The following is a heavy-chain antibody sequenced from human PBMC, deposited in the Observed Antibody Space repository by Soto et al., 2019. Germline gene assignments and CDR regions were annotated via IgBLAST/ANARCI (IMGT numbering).Heavy chain of an antibody. Sequence: QVQLQESGPGLVMPSQTLSLTCTVSGGSISTGDYYWRWIRQPPGKGLEWIGYIYFSGTTYYNPSLKSRVTISIDTSKNQFSLKLSSVTAADTAVYYCARDDYSGSGLDFWGQGTLVTVSS. CDR1: GGSISTGDYY. CDR2: IYFSGTT. V-gene: IGHV4-30-4*01. J-gene: IGHJ4*02. CDR3: ARDDYSGSGLDF. D-gene: IGHD5-12*01.